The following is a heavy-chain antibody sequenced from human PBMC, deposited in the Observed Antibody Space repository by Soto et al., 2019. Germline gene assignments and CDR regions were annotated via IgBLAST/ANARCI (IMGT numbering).Heavy chain of an antibody. D-gene: IGHD3-10*01. CDR2: INHSGST. CDR3: ARGRGELLRSSWFDP. J-gene: IGHJ5*02. V-gene: IGHV4-34*01. CDR1: GGSFSGYY. Sequence: SETLSLTCAVYGGSFSGYYWTWIRQPPGTGLEWIGEINHSGSTNYNPSLKSRVTISVDRSKNQFSLKLSSVTAADTAVYYCARGRGELLRSSWFDPWGQGTLVTVSS.